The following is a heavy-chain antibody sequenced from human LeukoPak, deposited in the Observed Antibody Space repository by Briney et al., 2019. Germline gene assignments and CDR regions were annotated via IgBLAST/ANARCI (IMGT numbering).Heavy chain of an antibody. Sequence: ASVTVSFKASGYTFTSYGISWMRQAPGQGLELMGWISAYNGNTNYAQKLQGRVTMTTDTSTSTAYMELRILRSDDTAVYYCARDYYGSGSSLDYWGQGTLVTVSS. CDR2: ISAYNGNT. D-gene: IGHD3-10*01. J-gene: IGHJ4*02. CDR1: GYTFTSYG. V-gene: IGHV1-18*04. CDR3: ARDYYGSGSSLDY.